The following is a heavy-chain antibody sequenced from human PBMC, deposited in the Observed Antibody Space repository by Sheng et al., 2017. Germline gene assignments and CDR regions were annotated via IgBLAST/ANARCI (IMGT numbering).Heavy chain of an antibody. Sequence: PGQGLEWMGGIIPIFGTANYAQKFQGRVTITADESTSTAYMELSSLRSEDTAVYYCARGDIVVVPAAIRSYYYGMDVWGQGTTVTVSS. CDR3: ARGDIVVVPAAIRSYYYGMDV. V-gene: IGHV1-69*01. D-gene: IGHD2-2*02. CDR2: IIPIFGTA. J-gene: IGHJ6*02.